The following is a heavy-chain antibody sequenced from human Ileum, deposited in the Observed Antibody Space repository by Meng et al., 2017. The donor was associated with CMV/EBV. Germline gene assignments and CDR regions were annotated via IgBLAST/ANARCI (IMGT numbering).Heavy chain of an antibody. CDR3: VRAGSGNAYGLFDS. CDR2: IKSKTDGGTT. J-gene: IGHJ4*02. Sequence: GGSLRLSCAASGFTFSNAWMSWVRQAPGKGLEWVGRIKSKTDGGTTDYAAPVKGRFTISRDDSKNTVYLQMNSLRAEDMAVYHCVRAGSGNAYGLFDSWGQGTPVTVSS. V-gene: IGHV3-15*05. CDR1: GFTFSNAW. D-gene: IGHD1-26*01.